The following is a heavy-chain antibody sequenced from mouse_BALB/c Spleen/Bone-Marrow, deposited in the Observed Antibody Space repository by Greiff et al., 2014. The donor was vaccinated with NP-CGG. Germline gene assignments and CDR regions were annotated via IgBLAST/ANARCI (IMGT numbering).Heavy chain of an antibody. CDR1: GYTFTNCW. Sequence: DLVKPGASVKLSCKTSGYTFTNCWINWIKQRPGRGLEWLGRIAPGSGSTYYNEMFKVKAPLTVDTSSSTAYIQLSSLSSEDSAVYFCARERYGYDGWYFDVWGAGTTVTVSS. CDR3: ARERYGYDGWYFDV. V-gene: IGHV1S41*01. J-gene: IGHJ1*01. D-gene: IGHD2-2*01. CDR2: IAPGSGST.